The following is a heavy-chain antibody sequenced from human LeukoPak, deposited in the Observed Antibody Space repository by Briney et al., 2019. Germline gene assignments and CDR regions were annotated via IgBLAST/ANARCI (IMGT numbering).Heavy chain of an antibody. J-gene: IGHJ3*02. V-gene: IGHV1-46*01. Sequence: ASVKVSCKASGYTFTSYYMHWVRQAPGQGLEWMGIINPSGGSTSYAQKFQGGVTMTRDTSTSTVYMELSSLRSEDTAVYYCARDRVAGTRAFDIWGQGTMVTVSS. D-gene: IGHD6-19*01. CDR3: ARDRVAGTRAFDI. CDR2: INPSGGST. CDR1: GYTFTSYY.